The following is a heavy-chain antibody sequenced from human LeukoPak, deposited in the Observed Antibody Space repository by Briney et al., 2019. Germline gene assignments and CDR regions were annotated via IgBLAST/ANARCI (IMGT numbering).Heavy chain of an antibody. V-gene: IGHV3-66*01. CDR1: GFTVSSNY. CDR2: IYSGGST. Sequence: GSLRLSCAASGFTVSSNYMSWVRQAPGKGLEWVSVIYSGGSTYYADSVKGRFTISRDNSKNTLYLQMNSLRAEDTAVYYCARDPRSGYYDYWGQGTLVTVSS. D-gene: IGHD3-22*01. CDR3: ARDPRSGYYDY. J-gene: IGHJ4*02.